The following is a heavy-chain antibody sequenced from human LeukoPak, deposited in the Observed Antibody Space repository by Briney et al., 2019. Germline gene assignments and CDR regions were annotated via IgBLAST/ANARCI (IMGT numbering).Heavy chain of an antibody. Sequence: TGGSLRLSCAASGFTFSSYAMSWVRQAPGKGLEWVSAISGSGGSTYYADSVKGRFTISRDNSKNTLYLQMNSLRAEDTAVYYCAKGHIVLMVYAAVGYWGQGTLVTVSS. D-gene: IGHD2-8*01. CDR2: ISGSGGST. CDR1: GFTFSSYA. V-gene: IGHV3-23*01. J-gene: IGHJ4*02. CDR3: AKGHIVLMVYAAVGY.